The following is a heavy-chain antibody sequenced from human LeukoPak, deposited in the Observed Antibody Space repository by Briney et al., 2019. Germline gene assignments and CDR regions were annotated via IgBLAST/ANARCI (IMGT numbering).Heavy chain of an antibody. CDR2: IYPGDSDS. J-gene: IGHJ4*02. Sequence: GESLQISCKGSGYTFTTYWIGWVRQMPGKGLEWMGIIYPGDSDSTYSPSFQGQVTFSVDKSISTAYLQWSSLKASDTAMYYCATMRELDFEEYYFNSWGQGTLVTVSS. V-gene: IGHV5-51*01. CDR1: GYTFTTYW. CDR3: ATMRELDFEEYYFNS. D-gene: IGHD1-1*01.